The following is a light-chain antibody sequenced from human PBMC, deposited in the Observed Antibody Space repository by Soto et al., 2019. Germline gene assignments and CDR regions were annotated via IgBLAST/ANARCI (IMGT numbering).Light chain of an antibody. Sequence: IQMTQSPSTLSASVGDRVTLTCRASQSINAWLAWYQQKPGKAPKLLIYDASSLQSGVPSRFSGSGSGTEFTLTISGLQPDDFATYYCQHYNIYSPWTFGQGTKVEI. J-gene: IGKJ1*01. CDR2: DAS. CDR1: QSINAW. V-gene: IGKV1-5*01. CDR3: QHYNIYSPWT.